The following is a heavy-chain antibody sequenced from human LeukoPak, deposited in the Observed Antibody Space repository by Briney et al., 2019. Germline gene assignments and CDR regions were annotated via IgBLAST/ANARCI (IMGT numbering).Heavy chain of an antibody. Sequence: PGGSLRLSCAVSGFTLSSHWMSWVRQAPGKGLEWVANIKQDGSEKYYVDSVKGRFTISRDNAKKSLFLQMNSLRAEDTAVYYCARGGEMPTIYFDYWGQGTLVTVSS. D-gene: IGHD5-24*01. CDR1: GFTLSSHW. CDR3: ARGGEMPTIYFDY. J-gene: IGHJ4*02. CDR2: IKQDGSEK. V-gene: IGHV3-7*01.